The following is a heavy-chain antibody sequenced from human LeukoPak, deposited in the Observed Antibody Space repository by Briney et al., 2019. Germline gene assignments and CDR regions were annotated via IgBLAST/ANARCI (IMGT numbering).Heavy chain of an antibody. J-gene: IGHJ4*02. CDR3: ASFSYCGGDCPAY. V-gene: IGHV4-38-2*01. CDR2: IYHSGST. Sequence: SETLSLTCALSGYSMTSAYYWGWIRQPPGKGLEWIGNIYHSGSTYYNPSLKSRVTISVDTSKSQFSLKLLSVTAADTAVYYFASFSYCGGDCPAYWGQGTLVTVSS. CDR1: GYSMTSAYY. D-gene: IGHD2-21*01.